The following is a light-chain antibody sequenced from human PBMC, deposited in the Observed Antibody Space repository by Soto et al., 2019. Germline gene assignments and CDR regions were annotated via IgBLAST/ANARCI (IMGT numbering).Light chain of an antibody. CDR1: QSVSSTY. CDR3: QQYGSSVWT. Sequence: IVLTQSPGTLSLSPGERATLSCRASQSVSSTYLAWYQQKPGQAPRVLIFGASRRATGIPDRFSGTGSGTDFTLTISRLEPEDFAVYYCQQYGSSVWTFGQGTKVDIK. J-gene: IGKJ1*01. CDR2: GAS. V-gene: IGKV3-20*01.